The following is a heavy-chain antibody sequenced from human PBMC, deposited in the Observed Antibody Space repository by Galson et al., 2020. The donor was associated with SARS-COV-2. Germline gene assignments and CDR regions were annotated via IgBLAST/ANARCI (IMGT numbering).Heavy chain of an antibody. CDR3: AREEPQRASPFHS. CDR1: GDSVSSNSAA. Sequence: SQTLSLTCAISGDSVSSNSAAWRWIRQSPSRGLEWLGRTYYRSRWYHDYAVSVKSRIIINADTSKNQVSLQLNSVTPEDTAVYYCAREEPQRASPFHSWGQGSLVSVSS. V-gene: IGHV6-1*01. J-gene: IGHJ4*02. CDR2: TYYRSRWYH. D-gene: IGHD1-1*01.